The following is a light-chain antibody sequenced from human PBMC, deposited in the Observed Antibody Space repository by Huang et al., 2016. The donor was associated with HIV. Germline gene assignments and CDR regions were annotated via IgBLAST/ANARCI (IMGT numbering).Light chain of an antibody. CDR2: DAS. CDR1: QGSRNY. Sequence: DIQMTQSPSSLSASVGDRVTITCQASQGSRNYLNWYQQKPRKDPKLLIFDASNLQTGVPSRFSGSGSGTDFTFTISSLQTEDIATYYCQQFDDLPLTFGGGTKVEI. V-gene: IGKV1-33*01. CDR3: QQFDDLPLT. J-gene: IGKJ4*01.